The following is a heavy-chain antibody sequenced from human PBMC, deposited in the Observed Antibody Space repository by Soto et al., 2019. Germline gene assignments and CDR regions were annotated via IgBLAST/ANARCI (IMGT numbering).Heavy chain of an antibody. J-gene: IGHJ6*02. Sequence: QVLLVQSGAEVRKPGASVTVSCKASGFVFTHYGVHWVRLAPGQRLEWMGWINAGSGNTKYSESFQGRVSITRDTSATTVHMELGSLTSEDTAVYYCARKIFCNTWCDNAMDVWGQGTTVTVSS. CDR2: INAGSGNT. CDR3: ARKIFCNTWCDNAMDV. CDR1: GFVFTHYG. V-gene: IGHV1-3*01. D-gene: IGHD2-8*01.